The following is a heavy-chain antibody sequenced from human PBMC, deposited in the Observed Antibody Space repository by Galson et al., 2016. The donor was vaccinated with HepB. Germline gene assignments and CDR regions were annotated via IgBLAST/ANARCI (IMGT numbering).Heavy chain of an antibody. D-gene: IGHD3-16*01. V-gene: IGHV4-59*01. CDR2: ISSSGTA. CDR3: ARGFSYAHWFES. CDR1: GDSLSTYY. J-gene: IGHJ5*01. Sequence: ETLSLTCTVSGDSLSTYYWNWIRQSPEKRLEWIGNISSSGTARYNPSLQSRVTLFVDTAKNQFSLELTSVTAADMGVYYCARGFSYAHWFESWGQGTLVIVSS.